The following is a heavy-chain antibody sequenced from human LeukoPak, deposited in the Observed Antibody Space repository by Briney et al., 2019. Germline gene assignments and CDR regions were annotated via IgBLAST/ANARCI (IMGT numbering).Heavy chain of an antibody. J-gene: IGHJ4*02. CDR2: IYYSGST. D-gene: IGHD6-6*01. CDR3: ARDIEQLGLDY. CDR1: GGSISSYY. V-gene: IGHV4-59*01. Sequence: SETLSLTCTVSGGSISSYYWSWIRQPPGKGLEWIGYIYYSGSTNYNPSLKSRVTISVDTSKNQFSLKLSSVTAADTAVYYCARDIEQLGLDYWGQGTLVTVSS.